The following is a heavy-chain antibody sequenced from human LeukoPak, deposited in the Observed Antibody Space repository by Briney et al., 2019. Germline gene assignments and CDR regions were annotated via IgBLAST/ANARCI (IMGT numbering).Heavy chain of an antibody. CDR2: ISYDGSNK. CDR3: ARDLQLRIESMDV. CDR1: GFTFSSYA. Sequence: GGSLRLSCAASGFTFSSYAMHWVRQAPGRGLEWVAVISYDGSNKYYADSVKGRLTISRDNSKNTLYLQMNSLRAEDTAVYYCARDLQLRIESMDVWGQGTTVTVSS. V-gene: IGHV3-30-3*01. J-gene: IGHJ6*02. D-gene: IGHD1-1*01.